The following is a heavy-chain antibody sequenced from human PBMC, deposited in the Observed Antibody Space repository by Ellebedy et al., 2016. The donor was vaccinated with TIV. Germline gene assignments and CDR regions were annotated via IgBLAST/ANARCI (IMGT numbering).Heavy chain of an antibody. Sequence: GESLKISXAASGFTFTTYVLNWVRQAPGKGLEWVSSISSSSSYIYYADSVEGRFTISRDNAKNSLYLQMNSLRAEDTAVYYCARDKYGDYGYDYWGQGTLVTVSS. V-gene: IGHV3-21*01. CDR3: ARDKYGDYGYDY. CDR1: GFTFTTYV. J-gene: IGHJ4*02. D-gene: IGHD4-17*01. CDR2: ISSSSSYI.